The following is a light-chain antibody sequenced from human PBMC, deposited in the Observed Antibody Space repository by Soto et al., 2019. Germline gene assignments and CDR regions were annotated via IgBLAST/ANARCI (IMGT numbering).Light chain of an antibody. CDR3: QHYNDYSYT. CDR2: QAS. V-gene: IGKV1-5*03. CDR1: QSVSGW. Sequence: DIPMTQSPSTLSASVGDRVAITCWASQSVSGWLAWYQQKPGKVPKLLIYQASTLEDGVPSRFSGSGSGTEFTLTISSLQPDDSATYYCQHYNDYSYTFGPGTNLEIK. J-gene: IGKJ2*01.